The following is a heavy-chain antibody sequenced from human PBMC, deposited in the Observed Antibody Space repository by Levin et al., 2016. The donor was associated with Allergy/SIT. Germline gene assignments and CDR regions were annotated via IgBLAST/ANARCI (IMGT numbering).Heavy chain of an antibody. D-gene: IGHD3-10*01. CDR1: GFTLSTYW. Sequence: GESLKISCAASGFTLSTYWMTWVRQAPRKGLEWVSSLSGSGDKTFYADSVRGRFTISRDNSKNTLYLQMNSLRAEDTAIYYCAKDLHYGFDYWGQGSLVTVSS. V-gene: IGHV3-23*01. CDR3: AKDLHYGFDY. CDR2: LSGSGDKT. J-gene: IGHJ4*02.